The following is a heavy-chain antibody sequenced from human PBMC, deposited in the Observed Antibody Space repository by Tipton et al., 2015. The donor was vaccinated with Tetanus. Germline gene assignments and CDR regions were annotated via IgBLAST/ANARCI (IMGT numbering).Heavy chain of an antibody. Sequence: TLSLTCAVSGYSISSGYYWGWIRQPPGKGREWIGTIYHSGNTYYKPSLKSRVTISVDTSKNQFSLKLTSVTAADTAVYYCARIRTTVGYFDFWGQGTLVTVTS. CDR3: ARIRTTVGYFDF. D-gene: IGHD1-26*01. CDR1: GYSISSGYY. V-gene: IGHV4-38-2*01. J-gene: IGHJ4*02. CDR2: IYHSGNT.